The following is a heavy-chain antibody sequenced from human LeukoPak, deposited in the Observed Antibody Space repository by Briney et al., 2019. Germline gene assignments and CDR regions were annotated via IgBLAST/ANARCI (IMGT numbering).Heavy chain of an antibody. J-gene: IGHJ5*02. CDR3: ARAGGFDP. CDR1: EFTFSSYS. V-gene: IGHV3-48*01. CDR2: ITNSGNSK. Sequence: GGSLRLSCAASEFTFSSYSMNWVRQAPGKGLEWVSYITNSGNSKSYADSVKGRFTISRDNTKNSLYLQMNGLRAEDTAVYYCARAGGFDPWGQGTLVTVSS.